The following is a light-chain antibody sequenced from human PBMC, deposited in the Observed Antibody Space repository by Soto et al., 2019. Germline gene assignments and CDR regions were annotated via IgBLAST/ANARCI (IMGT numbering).Light chain of an antibody. CDR3: TSYACSSKV. CDR2: EVN. CDR1: SSDVGGYNY. Sequence: QSALTQPPSASGSPGQSVAISCTGTSSDVGGYNYVSWYQQHPGKAPKLMIYEVNKRPSGVPERFSGSKSGNTASLTVSGLQAEDEADYYCTSYACSSKVFGPRTKVTVL. J-gene: IGLJ1*01. V-gene: IGLV2-8*01.